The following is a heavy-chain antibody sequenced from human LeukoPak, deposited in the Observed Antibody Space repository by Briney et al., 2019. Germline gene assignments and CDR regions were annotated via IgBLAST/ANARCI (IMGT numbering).Heavy chain of an antibody. D-gene: IGHD2-2*01. CDR3: ARTDIVVVPAAIENGFDY. CDR2: IYPGDSDT. J-gene: IGHJ4*02. V-gene: IGHV5-51*01. Sequence: KHGESLKISCKGSGYSFTSYWIGWVRQMPGKGLEWMGIIYPGDSDTRYSPSFQGQVTISADKSISTAYLQWSSLKASDTAMYYCARTDIVVVPAAIENGFDYWGQGTLVTVSS. CDR1: GYSFTSYW.